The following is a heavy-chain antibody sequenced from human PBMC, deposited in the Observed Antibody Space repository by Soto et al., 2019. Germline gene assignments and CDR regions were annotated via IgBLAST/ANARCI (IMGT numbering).Heavy chain of an antibody. V-gene: IGHV4-39*01. CDR2: ISYIGRT. CDR3: ATDNDYGDTYIYYGRPV. CDR1: GGSISSGGYY. J-gene: IGHJ6*04. D-gene: IGHD4-17*01. Sequence: SEILSLTCTVSGGSISSGGYYWGWIRQPPGKGLEWIGTISYIGRTYYNASLKSRVSISADTSKNQFSLKLSSVTAADTAVYYCATDNDYGDTYIYYGRPVGGKGPSVTVSS.